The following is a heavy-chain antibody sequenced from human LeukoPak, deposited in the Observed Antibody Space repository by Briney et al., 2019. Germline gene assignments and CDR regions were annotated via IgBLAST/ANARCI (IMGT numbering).Heavy chain of an antibody. D-gene: IGHD6-13*01. CDR2: ISWNSGSI. V-gene: IGHV3-9*01. CDR3: AKDKGIAAAGIIDY. CDR1: GFTFDDYA. Sequence: PGRSLRLSCAASGFTFDDYAMHWVRQAPWKGLEWVSGISWNSGSIGYADSVKGRFTISRDNAKNSLYLQMNSLRAEDTALYYCAKDKGIAAAGIIDYWGQGTLVTVSS. J-gene: IGHJ4*02.